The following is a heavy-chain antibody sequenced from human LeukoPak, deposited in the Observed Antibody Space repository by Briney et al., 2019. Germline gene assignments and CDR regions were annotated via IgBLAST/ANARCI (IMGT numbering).Heavy chain of an antibody. CDR1: GFTLSSSW. CDR2: INADGRYT. J-gene: IGHJ6*03. D-gene: IGHD2-15*01. V-gene: IGHV3-74*01. Sequence: GGSLRLSCAASGFTLSSSWMHWVRQAPGKGLVWVSRINADGRYTTYADSVKGRFTISRDNAKNTLYLQMNSLRAEDTAVYFCARVIGCSGVNCYYYHYMDVWGKGTTVTISS. CDR3: ARVIGCSGVNCYYYHYMDV.